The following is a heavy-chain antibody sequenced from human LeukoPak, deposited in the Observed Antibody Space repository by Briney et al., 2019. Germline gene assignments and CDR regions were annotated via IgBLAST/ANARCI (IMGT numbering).Heavy chain of an antibody. CDR1: GFTFSSYA. D-gene: IGHD1-26*01. CDR2: ISGSGGST. J-gene: IGHJ4*02. V-gene: IGHV3-23*01. Sequence: PGGSLRLSCAASGFTFSSYAMSWVRQAPGKGLEWVSAISGSGGSTYYADSVKGRFTISRDNSKNTLYLQMNSLRAEDTAVYYCAKDPFVLESGSYLIDYWGQGTLVTVSS. CDR3: AKDPFVLESGSYLIDY.